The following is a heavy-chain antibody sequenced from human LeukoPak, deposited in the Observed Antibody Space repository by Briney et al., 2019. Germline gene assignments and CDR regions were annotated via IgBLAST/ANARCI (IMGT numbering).Heavy chain of an antibody. V-gene: IGHV3-21*01. D-gene: IGHD3-22*01. J-gene: IGHJ4*02. CDR3: ARDQYYFDSTEYYDANNFDF. CDR2: ISSGGSYI. Sequence: GGSLRLSCAASGFTFSTYAMNWVRQAPGKGLEWVSAISSGGSYIYYADSVKGRFTISRDDAKKSLYLQMNSLRAEDTAVYYCARDQYYFDSTEYYDANNFDFWGQGTLVTVSS. CDR1: GFTFSTYA.